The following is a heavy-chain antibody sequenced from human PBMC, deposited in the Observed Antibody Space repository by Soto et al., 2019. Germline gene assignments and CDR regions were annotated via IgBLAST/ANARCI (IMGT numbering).Heavy chain of an antibody. Sequence: PGESLKISCKGSGYSFTSYWIGWVRQMPGKGLEWMGFIYPGVFDTRYSPSFQGQVTISADKSISTAYLQWSSLRAEDTAVYYCAKGKLLVPYGMDVWGQGTTVTVSS. D-gene: IGHD3-10*01. CDR2: IYPGVFDT. V-gene: IGHV5-51*01. J-gene: IGHJ6*02. CDR1: GYSFTSYW. CDR3: AKGKLLVPYGMDV.